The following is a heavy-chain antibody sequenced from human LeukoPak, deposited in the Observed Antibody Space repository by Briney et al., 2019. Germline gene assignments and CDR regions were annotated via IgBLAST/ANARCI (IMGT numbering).Heavy chain of an antibody. CDR2: TYYRSKWYN. V-gene: IGHV6-1*01. CDR1: GDIVSSNSAA. CDR3: ARDPAAAGYYYYYNLDV. J-gene: IGHJ6*02. D-gene: IGHD6-13*01. Sequence: SQTLSLTCAISGDIVSSNSAAWNWIRQSPSRGLEWLGRTYYRSKWYNEYAISVKSRITINPDTSKNQFSLQLNSVTPEDTAVYYCARDPAAAGYYYYYNLDVWGQGTTVTVS.